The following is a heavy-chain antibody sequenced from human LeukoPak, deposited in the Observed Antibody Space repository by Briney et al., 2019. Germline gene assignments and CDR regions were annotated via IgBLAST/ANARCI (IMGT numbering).Heavy chain of an antibody. CDR1: GASIRSYY. D-gene: IGHD4-23*01. Sequence: SETLSLTCTVSGASIRSYYWSWLGQPPGKGLEWIGYLYYSGSTNYNPSLRSRVTTSVDTSKNQFSLKLSSVTAADTAVYYCARRGGGDDAFDIWGQGTMVTVSS. V-gene: IGHV4-59*08. J-gene: IGHJ3*02. CDR2: LYYSGST. CDR3: ARRGGGDDAFDI.